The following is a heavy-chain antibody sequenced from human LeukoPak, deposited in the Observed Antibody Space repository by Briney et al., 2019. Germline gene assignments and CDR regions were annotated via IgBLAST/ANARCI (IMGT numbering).Heavy chain of an antibody. J-gene: IGHJ4*02. Sequence: GGSLLLSCAAAGFTFRNYWMHWVRQPPGEGLEWVSRLRTDGDKKSYAASVRDRFTISRDNAKNMLYLQMNSLRVEDTAVYYCVRDHPGSNSLEYWGQGTPVTVSS. CDR3: VRDHPGSNSLEY. V-gene: IGHV3-74*01. CDR1: GFTFRNYW. CDR2: LRTDGDKK. D-gene: IGHD4-11*01.